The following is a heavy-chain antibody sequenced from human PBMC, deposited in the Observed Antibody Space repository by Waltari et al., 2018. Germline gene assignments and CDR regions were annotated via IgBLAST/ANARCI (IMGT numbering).Heavy chain of an antibody. Sequence: EVQVVESGGGLVQPGGSLRLSCEGSGFIFSSYWRSWVRQAPGKGLEWVGNIKQDGSERNYVDSVKGRYTISRDNAKNSVFLQMISLRAEDTAVYYCLRDRRGPALFDSWGQGTLVTVSS. D-gene: IGHD2-2*01. CDR3: LRDRRGPALFDS. V-gene: IGHV3-7*03. J-gene: IGHJ4*02. CDR1: GFIFSSYW. CDR2: IKQDGSER.